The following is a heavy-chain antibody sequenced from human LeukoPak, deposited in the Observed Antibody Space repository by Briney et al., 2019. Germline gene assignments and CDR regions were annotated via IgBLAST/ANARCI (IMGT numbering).Heavy chain of an antibody. J-gene: IGHJ4*02. Sequence: SETLPLTCTVSGGSISSSSYYWGWIRQPPGKGLEWIGSIYYSGSTYYNPSLKSRVTISVDTSKNQFSLKLSSVTAADTAVYYCARSRGVAVAGNLDYWGQGTLVTVSA. D-gene: IGHD6-19*01. V-gene: IGHV4-39*01. CDR2: IYYSGST. CDR3: ARSRGVAVAGNLDY. CDR1: GGSISSSSYY.